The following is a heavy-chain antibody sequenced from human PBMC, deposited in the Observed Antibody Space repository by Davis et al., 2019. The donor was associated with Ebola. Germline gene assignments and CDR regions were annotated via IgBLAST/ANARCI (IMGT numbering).Heavy chain of an antibody. CDR2: ISSSGSTI. CDR1: GFTFSDYY. D-gene: IGHD6-19*01. Sequence: GESLKISCAASGFTFSDYYMSWIRQAPGKGLEWVSYISSSGSTIYYADSVKGRFTISRDNAKNSLYLQMNSLKTEDTAVYYCTIIAVAGTFLSYWGQGTLVTVSS. CDR3: TIIAVAGTFLSY. V-gene: IGHV3-11*01. J-gene: IGHJ4*02.